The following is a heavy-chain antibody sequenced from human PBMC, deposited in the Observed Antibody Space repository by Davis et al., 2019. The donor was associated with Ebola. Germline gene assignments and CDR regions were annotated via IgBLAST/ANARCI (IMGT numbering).Heavy chain of an antibody. Sequence: HTGGSLRLSCAASGFTFSSYAMSWVRQAPGKGLVWVSRISSDGSSTNYADSVKGRFTISRDNARNTLFLQMDSLGVEGTAVYYCARDHPEGKVLNYWGQGTLVTVSS. J-gene: IGHJ4*02. D-gene: IGHD1-1*01. CDR2: ISSDGSST. V-gene: IGHV3-74*01. CDR3: ARDHPEGKVLNY. CDR1: GFTFSSYA.